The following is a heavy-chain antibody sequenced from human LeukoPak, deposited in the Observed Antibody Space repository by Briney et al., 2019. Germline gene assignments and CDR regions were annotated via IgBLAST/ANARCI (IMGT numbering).Heavy chain of an antibody. CDR2: IYTSGST. J-gene: IGHJ4*02. CDR1: GGSISSGSYY. D-gene: IGHD3-10*01. Sequence: SETLSFTCTVSGGSISSGSYYWSWIRQPAGKGLEWIGRIYTSGSTNYNPSLKSRVTMSVDTSKNQFSLKLSSVTAADTAVYYCARESLQYGSGSYFGWGQGTLVTVSS. CDR3: ARESLQYGSGSYFG. V-gene: IGHV4-61*02.